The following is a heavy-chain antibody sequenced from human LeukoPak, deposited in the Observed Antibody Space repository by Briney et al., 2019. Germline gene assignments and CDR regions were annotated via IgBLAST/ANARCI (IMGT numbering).Heavy chain of an antibody. CDR3: AKVLGAGYSSGWDAFDI. D-gene: IGHD6-19*01. J-gene: IGHJ3*02. Sequence: GGSLRLSCAASEFTFSNYGMHWVRQAPGKGLEWVAFIRYDGSNKYYADSVKGRFTISRDNAKNSLYLQMNSLRAEDTAVYYCAKVLGAGYSSGWDAFDIWGQGTMVTVSS. CDR1: EFTFSNYG. CDR2: IRYDGSNK. V-gene: IGHV3-30*02.